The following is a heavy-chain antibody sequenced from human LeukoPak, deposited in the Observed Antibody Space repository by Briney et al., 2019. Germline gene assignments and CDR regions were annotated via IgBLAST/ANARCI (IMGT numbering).Heavy chain of an antibody. CDR2: ISYDGSNK. Sequence: GGSLRLSCAASGFTFSSYGMHWVRQAPGKGLEWVAVISYDGSNKYYADSVKGRFTISRDNAKNSLYLQMNSLRAEDTAVYYCARSNWNYVTDAFDIWGQGTMVTVSS. CDR1: GFTFSSYG. D-gene: IGHD1-7*01. J-gene: IGHJ3*02. V-gene: IGHV3-30*03. CDR3: ARSNWNYVTDAFDI.